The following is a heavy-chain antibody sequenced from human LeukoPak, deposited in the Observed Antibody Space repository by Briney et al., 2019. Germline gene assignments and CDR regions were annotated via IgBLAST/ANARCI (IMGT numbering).Heavy chain of an antibody. J-gene: IGHJ6*03. CDR3: AKTTVTSEESFYYYMDV. CDR2: IITYNGNT. V-gene: IGHV1-18*01. D-gene: IGHD4-17*01. Sequence: GSSVKVSCKTSGYTFTSYGLSWVRQAPGQGLEWMGCIITYNGNTYYSQKLQGRVTMTTDTSTSTAYMELRSLRSDDTAVYYCAKTTVTSEESFYYYMDVWGKGTTVTVSS. CDR1: GYTFTSYG.